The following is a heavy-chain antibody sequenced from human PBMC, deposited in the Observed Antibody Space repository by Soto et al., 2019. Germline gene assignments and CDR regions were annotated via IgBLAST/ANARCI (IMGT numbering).Heavy chain of an antibody. CDR3: AKPGGIN. CDR1: GFTFNNYV. J-gene: IGHJ4*02. CDR2: ITNSGDST. V-gene: IGHV3-23*01. Sequence: EVQLLESGGGLVQPGGSLRLSCAASGFTFNNYVMSWVRQAPGKGLKWVSAITNSGDSTYYADSVKGRFIISRDNSKNMLYLEMNSLRAEDTAMYYCAKPGGINWGPGTLVTVSS. D-gene: IGHD6-13*01.